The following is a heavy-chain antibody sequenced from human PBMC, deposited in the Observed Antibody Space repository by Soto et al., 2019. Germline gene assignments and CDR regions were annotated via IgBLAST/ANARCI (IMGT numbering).Heavy chain of an antibody. J-gene: IGHJ4*02. CDR2: IGFDGTNI. CDR1: GFDFKTYG. Sequence: QGQLVESGGGVVQPGRSMRLSCVASGFDFKTYGMHWVRQAPGKGLEWVAVIGFDGTNIHYSDSVRGRFSISRDNSENTVSLQMNSLRVEDTALYYCVRTACVINNCSYRGVRWGQGILVT. D-gene: IGHD1-20*01. CDR3: VRTACVINNCSYRGVR. V-gene: IGHV3-33*01.